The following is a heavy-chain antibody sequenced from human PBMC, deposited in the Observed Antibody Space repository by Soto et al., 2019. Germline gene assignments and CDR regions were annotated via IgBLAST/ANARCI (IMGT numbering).Heavy chain of an antibody. Sequence: EVQLVESGGGLVKPGGSLRLSCAASGFTFSSYSMNWVRQAPGKGLEWVSSISSSSSYIYYADSVKGRFTISRDNAKNSLYLQMNSLRAEDTAVYYCAGDYEEIENWFDPWGQGTLVTVSS. CDR3: AGDYEEIENWFDP. D-gene: IGHD5-12*01. CDR1: GFTFSSYS. CDR2: ISSSSSYI. J-gene: IGHJ5*02. V-gene: IGHV3-21*01.